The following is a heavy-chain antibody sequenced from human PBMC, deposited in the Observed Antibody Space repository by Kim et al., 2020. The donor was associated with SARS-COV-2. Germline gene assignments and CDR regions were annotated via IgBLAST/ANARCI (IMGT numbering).Heavy chain of an antibody. V-gene: IGHV3-23*01. CDR2: INASGSST. D-gene: IGHD3-22*01. CDR1: GFTFSSYA. CDR3: AKDRVTMIVVVAFDI. J-gene: IGHJ3*02. Sequence: GGSLRLSCAASGFTFSSYAMSWVRQAPGKGLEWVSAINASGSSTYYVDSVKGRFTISRDNSKNTLYLQMNSLRAEDTAVYYCAKDRVTMIVVVAFDIWGPRTMGTASS.